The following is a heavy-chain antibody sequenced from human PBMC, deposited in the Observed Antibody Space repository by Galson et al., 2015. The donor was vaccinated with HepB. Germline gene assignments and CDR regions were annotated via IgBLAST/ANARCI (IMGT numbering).Heavy chain of an antibody. J-gene: IGHJ4*02. CDR3: ARAENDYDFWSGYCTEGYFDY. V-gene: IGHV1-2*02. Sequence: SVKVSCKASGYTFTDYYMHWVRQAPGQGLEWMGWINPNRGGTNYAQKFQGRVTMTRDTSIGTAYMELSRLRSDDTAVYYCARAENDYDFWSGYCTEGYFDYWGQGTLVTVSS. CDR1: GYTFTDYY. CDR2: INPNRGGT. D-gene: IGHD3-3*01.